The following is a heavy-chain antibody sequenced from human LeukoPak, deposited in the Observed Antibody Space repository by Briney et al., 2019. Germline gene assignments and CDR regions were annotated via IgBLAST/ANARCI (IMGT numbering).Heavy chain of an antibody. V-gene: IGHV1-69*01. Sequence: SVKVSCKASGGTFSSYAISWVRQAPGQGLEWMGGIIPIFGTANYAQKFQGRGTITADESTSTAYMELSSLRSEDTAVYYCARDVRPYDFWSGYYDYWGQGTLVTVSS. CDR3: ARDVRPYDFWSGYYDY. CDR2: IIPIFGTA. D-gene: IGHD3-3*01. J-gene: IGHJ4*02. CDR1: GGTFSSYA.